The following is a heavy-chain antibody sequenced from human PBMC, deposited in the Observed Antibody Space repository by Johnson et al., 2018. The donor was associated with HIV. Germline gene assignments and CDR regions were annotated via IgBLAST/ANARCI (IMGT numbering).Heavy chain of an antibody. V-gene: IGHV3-9*01. CDR3: AKDIQFLEWQSAFDI. Sequence: EVQLVESGGGLVQPGRSLRLSCAASGFTFDDYAMHWVRQAPGKGLEWVSGISWNSGSIGYADSVKGRFTISRDNAKNSLYLQMNSLRAEDTALYYCAKDIQFLEWQSAFDIWGQGTMVTVSS. CDR2: ISWNSGSI. D-gene: IGHD3-3*01. J-gene: IGHJ3*02. CDR1: GFTFDDYA.